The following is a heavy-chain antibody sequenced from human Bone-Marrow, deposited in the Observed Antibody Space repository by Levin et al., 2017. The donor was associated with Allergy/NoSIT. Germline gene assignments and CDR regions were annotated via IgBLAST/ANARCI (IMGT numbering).Heavy chain of an antibody. CDR2: ISAYNGDT. Sequence: ASVKVSCKASGYTFTSYGIIWVRQAPGQGLEWMGWISAYNGDTSYAQNFQDRVTMTTDTSTSTAYMELRSLRSDDTAVYCCARKGHQLPFDYWGQGTLVTVSS. CDR1: GYTFTSYG. D-gene: IGHD2-2*01. V-gene: IGHV1-18*01. CDR3: ARKGHQLPFDY. J-gene: IGHJ4*02.